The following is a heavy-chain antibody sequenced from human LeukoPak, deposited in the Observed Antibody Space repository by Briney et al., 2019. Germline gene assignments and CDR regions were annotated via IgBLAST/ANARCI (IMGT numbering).Heavy chain of an antibody. J-gene: IGHJ4*02. V-gene: IGHV1-18*01. CDR3: ARGVVPAAMTGDPGDY. CDR2: ISAYNGNT. CDR1: GYTCTSYG. D-gene: IGHD2-2*01. Sequence: AAVKLACKASGYTCTSYGIRCGRQAPGQRLEWMGWISAYNGNTNYAQKLQGRVTMTTDTSTRKAYMELRSLRSDDTAVYYCARGVVPAAMTGDPGDYWGQGTLVTVSS.